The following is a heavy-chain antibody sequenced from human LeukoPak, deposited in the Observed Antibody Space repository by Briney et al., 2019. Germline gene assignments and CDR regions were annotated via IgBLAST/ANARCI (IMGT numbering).Heavy chain of an antibody. CDR3: ARDFYYDSSGPFDY. D-gene: IGHD3-22*01. J-gene: IGHJ4*02. V-gene: IGHV3-66*02. Sequence: QPGGSLRLSCAASGFTVSSNYMSWVRQAPGKGLEWVSVIYSGGSTYYADSVKGRFTISRDNSKNTLYLQMNSLRAEDTAVYYCARDFYYDSSGPFDYWGQGTLVTVSS. CDR1: GFTVSSNY. CDR2: IYSGGST.